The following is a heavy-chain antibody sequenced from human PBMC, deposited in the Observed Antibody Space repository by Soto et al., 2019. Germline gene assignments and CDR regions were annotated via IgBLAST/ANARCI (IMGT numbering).Heavy chain of an antibody. CDR3: AREGKMLRRRQHYLDY. D-gene: IGHD5-12*01. V-gene: IGHV4-31*03. J-gene: IGHJ4*02. Sequence: SETLSLTCTVSGGSISSCSYYWIWIPQHPGKGLEGIVYIYYSGSTYYNPSLKIRITISVDTSKNQSSLKLSSVPAADTAVYYCAREGKMLRRRQHYLDYLGQGNLVTVSS. CDR1: GGSISSCSYY. CDR2: IYYSGST.